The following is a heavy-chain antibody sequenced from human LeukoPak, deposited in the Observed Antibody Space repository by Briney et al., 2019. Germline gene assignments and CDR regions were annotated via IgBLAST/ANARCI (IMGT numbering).Heavy chain of an antibody. CDR1: GFTFRTSG. CDR2: ISSSGTTI. Sequence: GGSLRLSCAASGFTFRTSGMNWVRQAPGKGLEWVSYISSSGTTISYDQSVKGRFTITRDNVQTLLTLHMNTFRADDTAVYYCAKDGGTHFDHWGQGTLVTVS. J-gene: IGHJ4*02. D-gene: IGHD1-26*01. V-gene: IGHV3-48*01. CDR3: AKDGGTHFDH.